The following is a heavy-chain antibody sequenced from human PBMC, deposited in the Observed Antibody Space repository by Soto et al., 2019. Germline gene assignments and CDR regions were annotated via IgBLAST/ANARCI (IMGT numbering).Heavy chain of an antibody. V-gene: IGHV4-59*05. D-gene: IGHD6-13*01. J-gene: IGHJ4*02. Sequence: PSETLSLTCTVSGGSISSYYWSWIRQPPGKGLEWIGSIYYSGSTYYNPSLKSRVTISVDTSKNQFSLKLSSVTAADTAVYYCAKTAAGTVDYWGQGTLVTVSS. CDR2: IYYSGST. CDR1: GGSISSYY. CDR3: AKTAAGTVDY.